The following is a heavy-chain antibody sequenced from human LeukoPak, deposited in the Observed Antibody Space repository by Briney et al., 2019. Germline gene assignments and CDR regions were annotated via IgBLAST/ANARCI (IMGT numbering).Heavy chain of an antibody. V-gene: IGHV3-74*01. CDR1: PW. J-gene: IGHJ4*02. CDR3: ARDWFHAIDY. CDR2: INHDGSRT. D-gene: IGHD2/OR15-2a*01. Sequence: GGSLRLSCAASPWMHWVRQAPGKGLVWVSGINHDGSRTFYADFVKGRFTISRDNAKNTVYLQMNSLSAEDTAVYYCARDWFHAIDYWGQGTLVTVSS.